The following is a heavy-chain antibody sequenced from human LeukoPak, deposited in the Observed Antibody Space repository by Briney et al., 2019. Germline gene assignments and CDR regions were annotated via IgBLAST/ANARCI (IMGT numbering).Heavy chain of an antibody. Sequence: PGGSLRLSCAASGFTFNNYAMSWVRQAPGKGLEWVSGITSTGGTTYYADSVRGRFTISRDNFNNMLHLQMNSLRAEDTALYYCAKDAYYYDTSDYPWGQGTLVTVS. CDR2: ITSTGGTT. V-gene: IGHV3-23*01. CDR1: GFTFNNYA. CDR3: AKDAYYYDTSDYP. J-gene: IGHJ1*01. D-gene: IGHD3-22*01.